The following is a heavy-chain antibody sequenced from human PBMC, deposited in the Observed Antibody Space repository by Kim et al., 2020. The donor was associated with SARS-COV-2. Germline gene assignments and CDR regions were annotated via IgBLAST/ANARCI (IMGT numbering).Heavy chain of an antibody. CDR2: IWPDGSYK. V-gene: IGHV3-33*01. Sequence: GGSLRLSCAASGFTFRNYVMHWVRQAPGKGLEWVALIWPDGSYKFYGDSVKGRFSISRDNSKNTLFLQMNSLGAEDTAVYYCARPQLRDTYSSSFYAFWG. CDR1: GFTFRNYV. J-gene: IGHJ2*01. D-gene: IGHD6-6*01. CDR3: ARPQLRDTYSSSFYAF.